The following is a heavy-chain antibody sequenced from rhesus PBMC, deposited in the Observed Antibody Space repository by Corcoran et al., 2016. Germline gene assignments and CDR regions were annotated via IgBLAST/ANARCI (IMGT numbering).Heavy chain of an antibody. Sequence: QVTLKESGPALVKPTQTLTLTCTFSGFSLTTSGMGVGWIRQPPGKALEWLALIYWDDDKRYSTSLKSRLTISKDTAKKQVVLTMTNMDPVDTATYYCARGGYFDYWGQGVLVTVSS. J-gene: IGHJ4*01. V-gene: IGHV2-174*01. CDR3: ARGGYFDY. CDR2: IYWDDDK. CDR1: GFSLTTSGMG.